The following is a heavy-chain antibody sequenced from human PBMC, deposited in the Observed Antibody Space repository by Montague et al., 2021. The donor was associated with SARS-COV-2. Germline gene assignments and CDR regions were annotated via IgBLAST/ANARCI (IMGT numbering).Heavy chain of an antibody. CDR3: ARGLAELRYFDWYHYYFDY. CDR2: IYYSGST. D-gene: IGHD3-9*01. V-gene: IGHV4-39*01. J-gene: IGHJ4*02. CDR1: GGSISSSSYY. Sequence: SETLSLTCTVSGGSISSSSYYWGWIRQPPGKGLEWIGSIYYSGSTYYNPSLKSRVTISVDTSKNQFSLKLGSVTAADTAVYYCARGLAELRYFDWYHYYFDYWGQGTLVTVSS.